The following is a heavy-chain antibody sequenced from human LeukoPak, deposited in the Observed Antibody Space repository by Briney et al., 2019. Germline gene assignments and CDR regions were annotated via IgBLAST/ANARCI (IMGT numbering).Heavy chain of an antibody. J-gene: IGHJ4*02. CDR1: GFTVSSNY. CDR2: IYSGGST. V-gene: IGHV3-53*01. Sequence: GGSLRLSCAASGFTVSSNYMSWVRQAPGKGLEWVSVIYSGGSTYYADSVKGRFTISRHNSKNTLYLQMNSLRAEDTAVYYCASRLDYYDSSGYLFDYWGQGTLVTVSS. CDR3: ASRLDYYDSSGYLFDY. D-gene: IGHD3-22*01.